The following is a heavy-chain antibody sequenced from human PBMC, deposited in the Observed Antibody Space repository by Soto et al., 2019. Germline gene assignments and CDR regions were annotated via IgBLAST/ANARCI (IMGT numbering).Heavy chain of an antibody. D-gene: IGHD1-26*01. J-gene: IGHJ2*01. Sequence: EVQLVESGGDLVQPGGALRLSCAASGFTVSNNYMGWVRQAPGKGLEWVSSIYIDGRTYYADSVRGRLTISTDNSEDTLYLQMNSLRVDDTAMYYCARHVGFYWYFDLWGRGTLVTVSS. CDR3: ARHVGFYWYFDL. CDR2: IYIDGRT. V-gene: IGHV3-66*04. CDR1: GFTVSNNY.